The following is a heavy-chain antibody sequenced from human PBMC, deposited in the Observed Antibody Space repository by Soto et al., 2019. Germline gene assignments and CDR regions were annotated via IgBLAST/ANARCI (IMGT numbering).Heavy chain of an antibody. D-gene: IGHD3-10*01. CDR1: GFTFSVYG. CDR2: ISYDGSNK. V-gene: IGHV3-30*18. Sequence: GGSLRLSCAASGFTFSVYGMHWVRQAPGMGLEWVAVISYDGSNKYYADSVKGRFTISRDNSKNTLYLQMNSLRAEDTAVYYCAKVAQIGEYTPFDYWGQGTLVTVSS. CDR3: AKVAQIGEYTPFDY. J-gene: IGHJ4*02.